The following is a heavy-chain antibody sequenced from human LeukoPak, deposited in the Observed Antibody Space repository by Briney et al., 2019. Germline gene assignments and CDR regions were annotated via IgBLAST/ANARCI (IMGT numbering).Heavy chain of an antibody. CDR2: ISGSGGST. CDR3: AKDAGYCSSTSCYPSYYFDY. CDR1: GFTFSSYA. J-gene: IGHJ4*02. Sequence: PGGSLRLSCAASGFTFSSYAMSWVRQAPGKGLEWVSAISGSGGSTYYADSVKGRFTISRDNSKNTLYLQMNSLRAEDTAVYYCAKDAGYCSSTSCYPSYYFDYRGQGTLVTVSS. D-gene: IGHD2-2*01. V-gene: IGHV3-23*01.